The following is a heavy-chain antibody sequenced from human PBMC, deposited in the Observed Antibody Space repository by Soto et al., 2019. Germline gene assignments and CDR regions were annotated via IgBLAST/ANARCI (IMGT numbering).Heavy chain of an antibody. J-gene: IGHJ4*02. CDR1: GYTFSGYA. Sequence: ASVKVSCKASGYTFSGYAMHWVRQAPGQRLEWMGWINAGYGNTKSSQKFQDRVTISRDTSASTAYMELTSLRSEDTAVYYCARDTGDGTFDFWGQGTLVTVSS. D-gene: IGHD7-27*01. CDR3: ARDTGDGTFDF. CDR2: INAGYGNT. V-gene: IGHV1-3*01.